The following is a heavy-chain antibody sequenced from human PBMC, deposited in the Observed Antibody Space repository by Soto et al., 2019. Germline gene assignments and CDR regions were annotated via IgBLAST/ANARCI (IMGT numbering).Heavy chain of an antibody. D-gene: IGHD2-15*01. J-gene: IGHJ3*02. V-gene: IGHV4-30-4*01. Sequence: QVQLQESGPGLVKPSQTLSLTCTVSGGSISSGDYYWSWIRQPPGKGLEWIGYIYYSGSTYYNPSLKSRVTISVDTSKDQFSLKLSSVTAADTAVYYCARDLIAGVMVAVDDAFDIWGQGTMVTVSS. CDR1: GGSISSGDYY. CDR2: IYYSGST. CDR3: ARDLIAGVMVAVDDAFDI.